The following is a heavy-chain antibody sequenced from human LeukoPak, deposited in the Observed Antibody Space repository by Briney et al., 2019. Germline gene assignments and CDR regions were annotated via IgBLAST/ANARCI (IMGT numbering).Heavy chain of an antibody. Sequence: GGSLRLSCAASGFTFSSYAMSWVRQAPGKGLEWVSAISGSGGSTYYADSVKGRFTISRDNSKNTLYLQMNSLRAEDTAVYYCAKDTLGYCSSTSCLFDYWGQGTLVTVSS. CDR2: ISGSGGST. V-gene: IGHV3-23*01. CDR3: AKDTLGYCSSTSCLFDY. CDR1: GFTFSSYA. D-gene: IGHD2-2*01. J-gene: IGHJ4*02.